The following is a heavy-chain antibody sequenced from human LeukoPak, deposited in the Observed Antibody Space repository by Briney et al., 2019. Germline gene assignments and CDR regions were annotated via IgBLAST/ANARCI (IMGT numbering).Heavy chain of an antibody. Sequence: NPSETLSLTCTVSGDSISSYYWSWIRQPPGKGLEWIGHIYYSGSTNYNPSLKSRVTISVDTSKNQFSLKLSSVTAADTAVYYCARDLRTYSSGPIYPWGQGTLVTVSS. CDR2: IYYSGST. J-gene: IGHJ5*02. V-gene: IGHV4-59*01. CDR1: GDSISSYY. CDR3: ARDLRTYSSGPIYP. D-gene: IGHD6-19*01.